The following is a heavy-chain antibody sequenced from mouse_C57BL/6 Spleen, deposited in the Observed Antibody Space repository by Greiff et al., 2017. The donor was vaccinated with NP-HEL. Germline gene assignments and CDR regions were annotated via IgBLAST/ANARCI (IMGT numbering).Heavy chain of an antibody. Sequence: EVQLQQSGPELVKPGASVKISCKASGYTFTDYYMNWVKQSHGKSLEWIGDINPNNGGTSYNQKFKGKATLTVDKSSSTAYMELRSLTSEDSAVYDCARLDGYGWFAYWGQGTLVTVSA. CDR2: INPNNGGT. J-gene: IGHJ3*01. V-gene: IGHV1-26*01. D-gene: IGHD2-2*01. CDR3: ARLDGYGWFAY. CDR1: GYTFTDYY.